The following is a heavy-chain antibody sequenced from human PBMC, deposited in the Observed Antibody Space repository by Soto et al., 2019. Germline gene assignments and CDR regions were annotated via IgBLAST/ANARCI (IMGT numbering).Heavy chain of an antibody. CDR3: ARDPGIAAAGRSPSAYYYYYGMDV. J-gene: IGHJ6*02. V-gene: IGHV4-30-4*01. CDR2: IYYSGST. D-gene: IGHD6-13*01. Sequence: SETLSLTCTVSGGSISSGDYYWSWIRQPPGKGLEWIGYIYYSGSTYYNPSLKSRVTISVDTSKNQFSLKLSSVTAADTAVYYCARDPGIAAAGRSPSAYYYYYGMDVWGQGTTGTVSS. CDR1: GGSISSGDYY.